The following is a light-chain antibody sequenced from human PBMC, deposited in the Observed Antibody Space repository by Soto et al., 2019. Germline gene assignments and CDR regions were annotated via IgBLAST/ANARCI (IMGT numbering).Light chain of an antibody. CDR2: AAS. V-gene: IGKV1-39*01. CDR3: QQSYTMPRT. J-gene: IGKJ1*01. CDR1: QGISRS. Sequence: DIQMTQSPSSLSASVGDPVTITCRASQGISRSLNSYQQIPGKAPKLLIHAASRLQSGVPSRFSGSGSGTDFTLTISSLQPEDFGTYYCQQSYTMPRTFGQGTKVEIK.